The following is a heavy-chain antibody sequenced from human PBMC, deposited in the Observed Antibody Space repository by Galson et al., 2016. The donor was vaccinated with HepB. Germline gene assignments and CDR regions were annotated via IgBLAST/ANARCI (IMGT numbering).Heavy chain of an antibody. Sequence: CAISGDSVSNINVAWNWIRQSPSRGLEWLGRTYYRSKWWHTYAVSMKSRTTINPDTFKNQFSLQLNSVTPEDTAVYYCARAEANWDGGGGNYFDPWGQGILVTVSS. V-gene: IGHV6-1*01. CDR2: TYYRSKWWH. D-gene: IGHD7-27*01. CDR1: GDSVSNINVA. CDR3: ARAEANWDGGGGNYFDP. J-gene: IGHJ5*02.